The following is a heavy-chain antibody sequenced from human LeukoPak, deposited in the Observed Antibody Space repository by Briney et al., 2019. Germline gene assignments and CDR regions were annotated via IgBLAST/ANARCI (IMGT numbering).Heavy chain of an antibody. CDR2: INHSGST. CDR1: GGSFSGYY. J-gene: IGHJ4*02. V-gene: IGHV4-34*01. D-gene: IGHD5-12*01. CDR3: ARDYRYSGYDNLTPLDY. Sequence: PSETLSLTCAVYGGSFSGYYWSWLRQPPGKGLEWIGEINHSGSTNYNPSLKSRVTMSVDTSKNQFSLKLSSVTAADTAVYYCARDYRYSGYDNLTPLDYWGQGTLVTVSS.